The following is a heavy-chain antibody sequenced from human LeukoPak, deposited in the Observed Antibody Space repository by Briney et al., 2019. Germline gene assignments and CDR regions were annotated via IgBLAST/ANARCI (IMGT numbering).Heavy chain of an antibody. D-gene: IGHD5-18*01. CDR3: ERDSLKGYSHGNDY. CDR1: GYTFTGYY. CDR2: INPNSGGT. J-gene: IGHJ4*02. Sequence: GASVKVSCKASGYTFTGYYMHWVRQAPGQGLEWMGWINPNSGGTNYAQKFQGRVTMTRDTSISTAYMDVSRLRSDHTAVYYCERDSLKGYSHGNDYWGQGTLVTVSS. V-gene: IGHV1-2*02.